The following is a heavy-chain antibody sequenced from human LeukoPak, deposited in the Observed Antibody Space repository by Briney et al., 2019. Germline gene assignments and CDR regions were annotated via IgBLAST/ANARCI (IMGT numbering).Heavy chain of an antibody. CDR3: AKVKVWLQDYYYYYMDV. J-gene: IGHJ6*03. D-gene: IGHD5-18*01. CDR1: GFIFSNYG. V-gene: IGHV3-30*02. Sequence: GGSLRLSCAASGFIFSNYGMHWVRQAPGRGLEWVAFIRYDGSNKYYADSVKGRFTISRDNSKNTLYLQMNSLRAEDTAVYYCAKVKVWLQDYYYYYMDVWGKGTTVTISS. CDR2: IRYDGSNK.